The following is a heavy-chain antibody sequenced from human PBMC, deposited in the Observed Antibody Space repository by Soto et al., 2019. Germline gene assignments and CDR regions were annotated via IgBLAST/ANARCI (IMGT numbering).Heavy chain of an antibody. D-gene: IGHD5-12*01. J-gene: IGHJ5*02. CDR3: ARAGWLSTLVPSAGFGP. CDR2: INHSGST. CDR1: GGSFSGYY. V-gene: IGHV4-34*01. Sequence: QVQLQQWGAGLLKPSETLSLTCAVYGGSFSGYYWSWIRQPPGKGLEWIGEINHSGSTNYNPSLKSRVTISVDTSQNQFSLKLSSVTAADTAVYYCARAGWLSTLVPSAGFGPWGQGTLVTVSS.